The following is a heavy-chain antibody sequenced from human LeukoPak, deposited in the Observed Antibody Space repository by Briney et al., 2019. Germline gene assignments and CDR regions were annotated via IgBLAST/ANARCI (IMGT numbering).Heavy chain of an antibody. J-gene: IGHJ4*02. D-gene: IGHD3-10*01. V-gene: IGHV3-23*01. CDR2: ISNSGGST. Sequence: PGGSLRLSCAASGFTFSSYAMSWVRRAPGKGLEWVSVISNSGGSTFYADSVKGRFTISRDNSKNTPYLQMNSLRAEDTAVYYCAKRASGSGTSLYYFDYWGQGTLVTVSS. CDR3: AKRASGSGTSLYYFDY. CDR1: GFTFSSYA.